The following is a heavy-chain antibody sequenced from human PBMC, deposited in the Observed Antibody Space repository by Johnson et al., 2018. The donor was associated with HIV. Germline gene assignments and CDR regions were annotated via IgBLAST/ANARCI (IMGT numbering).Heavy chain of an antibody. CDR1: RFIFNDYY. D-gene: IGHD3-22*01. CDR2: INSDGSST. V-gene: IGHV3-74*01. CDR3: AREGTFYYDSSGYDNAFDI. J-gene: IGHJ3*02. Sequence: VQLVESGGGLVQPGGSLRLSCAASRFIFNDYYMHWVRQVPGKGLEWVSRINSDGSSTNYADSVKGLFTISSDNAENTLYLQMNSLSAEDTAVYYCAREGTFYYDSSGYDNAFDIWGRGTMVTVSS.